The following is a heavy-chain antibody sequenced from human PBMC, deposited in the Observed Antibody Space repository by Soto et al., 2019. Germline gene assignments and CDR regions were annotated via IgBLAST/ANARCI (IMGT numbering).Heavy chain of an antibody. V-gene: IGHV3-33*01. D-gene: IGHD6-13*01. Sequence: GESLKISCAASGFTFRSYVMHWVRQAPGKGLEWVAVIWYDGSNKYYADSVKGRFTISRDNSENTLYLQMHSLRAEDTAVYYCARGDEESIAAAGRHPFDYWGQGTLVTVSS. CDR2: IWYDGSNK. CDR1: GFTFRSYV. J-gene: IGHJ4*02. CDR3: ARGDEESIAAAGRHPFDY.